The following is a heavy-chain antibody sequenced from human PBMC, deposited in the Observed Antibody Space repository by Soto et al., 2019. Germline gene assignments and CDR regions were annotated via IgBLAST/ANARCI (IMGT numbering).Heavy chain of an antibody. CDR3: ARHGXXXXXXAAMSXXXXXXXXXXXXXMDV. CDR1: GYSFTSYW. D-gene: IGHD2-2*01. CDR2: IYPGDSDT. V-gene: IGHV5-51*01. Sequence: PGESLKISCKGSGYSFTSYWIGWVRQMPGKGLEWMGIIYPGDSDTRYSPSFQGQVTISADKSISTAYLQWSSLKASDTAMYYCARHGXXXXXXAAMSXXXXXXXXXXXXXMDVWGQGTTVTVSS. J-gene: IGHJ6*02.